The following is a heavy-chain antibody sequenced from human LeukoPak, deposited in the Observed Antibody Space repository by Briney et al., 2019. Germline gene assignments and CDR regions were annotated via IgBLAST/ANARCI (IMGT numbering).Heavy chain of an antibody. D-gene: IGHD1-26*01. Sequence: PGGSLRLSCAASGFIFSSYGMHWVRQAPGKGLEWVAVISYDGSNKYYADSVKGRFTISRDNSKNTLYLQMNSLRAEDTAVYYCAKDWDVWQSGSHLNWGQGTLVTVSS. CDR3: AKDWDVWQSGSHLN. CDR1: GFIFSSYG. CDR2: ISYDGSNK. V-gene: IGHV3-30*18. J-gene: IGHJ4*02.